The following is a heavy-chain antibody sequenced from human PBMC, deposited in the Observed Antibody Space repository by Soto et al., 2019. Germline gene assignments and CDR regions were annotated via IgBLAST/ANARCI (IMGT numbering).Heavy chain of an antibody. D-gene: IGHD6-19*01. Sequence: SETLSLTCAVYGGSFSGYYWSWIRQPPGKGLEWIGEINHSGSTNYNPSLKSRVTISVDTSRNQFSLKLSSVTAADTALYYCARDRGGWDGFDSWGQGTLVTVSS. CDR3: ARDRGGWDGFDS. CDR2: INHSGST. J-gene: IGHJ4*02. V-gene: IGHV4-34*01. CDR1: GGSFSGYY.